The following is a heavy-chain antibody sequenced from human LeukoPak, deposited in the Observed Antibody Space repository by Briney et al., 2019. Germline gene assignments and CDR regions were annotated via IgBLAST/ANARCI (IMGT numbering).Heavy chain of an antibody. CDR3: ARGFGDYYDSSGYYYPPEG. CDR1: GYTFTSYT. CDR2: MNPNSGNT. Sequence: GASVKVSCKASGYTFTSYTITWVRQATGQGLEWMGWMNPNSGNTGYAQKFQGRVTMTRNTSISTAYMELSSLRSEDTAVYYCARGFGDYYDSSGYYYPPEGWGQGTLVTVSS. J-gene: IGHJ4*02. D-gene: IGHD3-22*01. V-gene: IGHV1-8*02.